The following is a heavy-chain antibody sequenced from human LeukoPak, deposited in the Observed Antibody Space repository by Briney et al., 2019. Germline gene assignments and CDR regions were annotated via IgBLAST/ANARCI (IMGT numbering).Heavy chain of an antibody. Sequence: SETLSLTCTVSGGSISSGSYYWSWIRQPAGKGLEWIGRIYTSGSTNYNPSLKSRVTISVDTSKNQFSLKLSSVTAADTAVYYCARNGGSYPNWFDPWGQGTLVTVSS. CDR2: IYTSGST. D-gene: IGHD1-26*01. CDR1: GGSISSGSYY. V-gene: IGHV4-61*02. J-gene: IGHJ5*02. CDR3: ARNGGSYPNWFDP.